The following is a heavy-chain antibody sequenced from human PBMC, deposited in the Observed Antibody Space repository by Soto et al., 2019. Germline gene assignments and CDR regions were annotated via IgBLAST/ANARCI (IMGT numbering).Heavy chain of an antibody. CDR1: VGSINSYW. J-gene: IGHJ4*02. CDR3: ARDIGSYAYGEGY. D-gene: IGHD3-10*01. CDR2: VYSTGTT. V-gene: IGHV4-4*07. Sequence: SETLSLTCSVSVGSINSYWWSWIRQPAGKGLEWIGRVYSTGTTDYNPSLNSRATMSVETSKNQFSLKLTSVTAADTAVYYCARDIGSYAYGEGYWGQGIQVTVSS.